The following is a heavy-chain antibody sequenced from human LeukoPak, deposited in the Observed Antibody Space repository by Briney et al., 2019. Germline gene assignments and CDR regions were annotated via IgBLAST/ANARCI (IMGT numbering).Heavy chain of an antibody. CDR3: ARDSDGVLDY. J-gene: IGHJ4*02. CDR1: GFTFTTHW. Sequence: PGGSLRLSCAASGFTFTTHWMAWVRQAPGKGLEWVANIKQDGSEKYYVDSVKGRFTISRGNAENSLYLQMNSLRAEDTAVYYCARDSDGVLDYWGQGTLVTVSS. V-gene: IGHV3-7*04. D-gene: IGHD3-10*01. CDR2: IKQDGSEK.